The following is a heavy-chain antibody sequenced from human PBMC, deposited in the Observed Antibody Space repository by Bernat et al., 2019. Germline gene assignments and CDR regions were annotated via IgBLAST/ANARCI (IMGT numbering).Heavy chain of an antibody. CDR1: GGSFSGYY. CDR3: ARGYFRAAVRYYYGMDV. D-gene: IGHD3-9*01. Sequence: QVQLQQWGAGLLKPSETLSLTCAVYGGSFSGYYWSWIRQPPGKGLEWIGEINHSGSTNYNPSLKSRVTISVDTSKNQFSLKLSSVTAADTAVYYCARGYFRAAVRYYYGMDVWGQGTTVTVSS. J-gene: IGHJ6*02. CDR2: INHSGST. V-gene: IGHV4-34*01.